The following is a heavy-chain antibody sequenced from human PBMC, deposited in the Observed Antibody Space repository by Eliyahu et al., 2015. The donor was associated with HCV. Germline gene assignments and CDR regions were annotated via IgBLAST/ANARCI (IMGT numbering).Heavy chain of an antibody. J-gene: IGHJ6*02. D-gene: IGHD6-13*01. V-gene: IGHV4-4*07. CDR3: AREAGGGSSWELSYYYYYYGMDV. CDR2: IYTSGST. Sequence: QVQLQESGPGLVKPSETLSLTCTVSGGSISSYYWXWIRXPAGKGLEWIGRIYTSGSTNYNPSLKSRVTMSVDTSKNQFSLKLSSVTAADTAVYYCAREAGGGSSWELSYYYYYYGMDVWGQGTTVTVSS. CDR1: GGSISSYY.